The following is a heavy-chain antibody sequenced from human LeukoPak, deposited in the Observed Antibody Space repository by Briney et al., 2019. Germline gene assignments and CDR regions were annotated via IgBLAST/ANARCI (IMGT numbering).Heavy chain of an antibody. D-gene: IGHD2-2*01. Sequence: AASVKVSCKASGGTFSSYAISWVRQAPGQGLEWMGGIIPIFGTANYAQKFQGRVTITTDESTSTAYMELSSLRSEDTAVYYCARDSPQIVVVPAAHRPYYMDVWGKGTTVTVSS. CDR3: ARDSPQIVVVPAAHRPYYMDV. J-gene: IGHJ6*03. V-gene: IGHV1-69*05. CDR2: IIPIFGTA. CDR1: GGTFSSYA.